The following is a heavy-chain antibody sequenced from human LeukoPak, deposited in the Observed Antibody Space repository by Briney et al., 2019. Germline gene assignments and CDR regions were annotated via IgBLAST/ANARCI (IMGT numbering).Heavy chain of an antibody. CDR3: ARDRTRFVDY. Sequence: GRCLSLACAASGFNFDSYSMKWVSQAPRRGLECVSCITSSSSHIFYADSVKGRFAISRDNAKNSLYLQMNRLRVEDTAVYYCARDRTRFVDYWRQGALVT. D-gene: IGHD1-14*01. CDR2: ITSSSSHI. V-gene: IGHV3-21*01. J-gene: IGHJ4*02. CDR1: GFNFDSYS.